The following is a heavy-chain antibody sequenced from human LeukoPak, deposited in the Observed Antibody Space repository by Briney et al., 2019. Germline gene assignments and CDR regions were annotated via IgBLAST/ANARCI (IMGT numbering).Heavy chain of an antibody. Sequence: GGSLRLSCAASGFTFSNYFMHWVRQAPGKGLEWVAVMSYDGTNIYYADSVKGRFTISRDNPKNTLYLQMNNLRAGDTAVYFCAKRGVVIRVILVGFHKEAYYFDSWGQGALVTVSS. CDR3: AKRGVVIRVILVGFHKEAYYFDS. V-gene: IGHV3-30*04. J-gene: IGHJ4*02. CDR2: MSYDGTNI. D-gene: IGHD3-22*01. CDR1: GFTFSNYF.